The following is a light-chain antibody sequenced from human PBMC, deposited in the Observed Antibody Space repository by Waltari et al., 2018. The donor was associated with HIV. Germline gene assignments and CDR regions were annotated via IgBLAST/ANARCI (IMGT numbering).Light chain of an antibody. CDR2: EDH. CDR3: SSYAGSSTLVV. J-gene: IGLJ2*01. CDR1: TSDVGSYDL. Sequence: QSALTQPASVSGSPGQSITISCTGTTSDVGSYDLVSFYHQQPGKAPKLMIYEDHKRPSEVPNRFSCYKSGNPAALTISGLQAEDEADYYCSSYAGSSTLVVFGGGTKLTVL. V-gene: IGLV2-23*01.